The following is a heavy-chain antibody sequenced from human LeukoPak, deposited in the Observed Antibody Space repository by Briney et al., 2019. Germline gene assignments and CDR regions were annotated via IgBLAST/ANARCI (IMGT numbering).Heavy chain of an antibody. D-gene: IGHD3-3*01. V-gene: IGHV6-1*01. J-gene: IGHJ6*02. CDR1: GDSVSSNRAA. Sequence: SQTLSLTCAISGDSVSSNRAAWNWIRQSPSRGLEWLGRTYYRSKWYNDYAVSVKSRITINPDTSKNQFSLQLNSVTPEDTAVYYCAKESLTYYDFWSGYLGVWDFYGMDVWGQGTTVTVSS. CDR3: AKESLTYYDFWSGYLGVWDFYGMDV. CDR2: TYYRSKWYN.